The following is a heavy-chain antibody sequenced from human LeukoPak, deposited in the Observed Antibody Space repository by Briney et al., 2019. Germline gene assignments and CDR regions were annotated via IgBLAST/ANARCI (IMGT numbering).Heavy chain of an antibody. V-gene: IGHV4-59*08. D-gene: IGHD2-8*02. Sequence: SETLSLTCTVSGASISSYYWSWIRQPPGKGLEWIGYIHSRGSSSYNPSLKSRVTISEDTSTSQFSLRLTSVTAADTAVYYCARQVLAPAYANFVYSGHRILVTVSS. CDR1: GASISSYY. CDR2: IHSRGSS. CDR3: ARQVLAPAYANFVY. J-gene: IGHJ4*01.